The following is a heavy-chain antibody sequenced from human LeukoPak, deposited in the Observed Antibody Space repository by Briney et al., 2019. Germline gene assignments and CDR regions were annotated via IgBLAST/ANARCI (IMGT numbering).Heavy chain of an antibody. J-gene: IGHJ2*01. D-gene: IGHD5-12*01. Sequence: PSETLSLTCTVSADSINSGGYYWSWIRQPPGKGLEWIGSIDHSGSSYYSPSLKSRVTISVDRSKNQFSLHLTSVTAADTAVYYCARHSSGYSGYDTVHPYWYFDLWGRGTLVTVSS. CDR1: ADSINSGGYY. V-gene: IGHV4-30-2*01. CDR2: IDHSGSS. CDR3: ARHSSGYSGYDTVHPYWYFDL.